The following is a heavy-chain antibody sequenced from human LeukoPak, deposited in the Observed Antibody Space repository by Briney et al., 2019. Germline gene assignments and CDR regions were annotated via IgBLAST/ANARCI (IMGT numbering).Heavy chain of an antibody. V-gene: IGHV4-39*01. CDR1: GGSISSSSYY. CDR2: IYYSGST. Sequence: SETLSLTCTVSGGSISSSSYYWGWIRQPPGKGLEWIGSIYYSGSTYYNPSLKSRVTISVDTSKNQFSLKLSSVTAADTAVYYCASPRSPTNYWGQGTLATVSS. CDR3: ASPRSPTNY. J-gene: IGHJ4*02. D-gene: IGHD5-24*01.